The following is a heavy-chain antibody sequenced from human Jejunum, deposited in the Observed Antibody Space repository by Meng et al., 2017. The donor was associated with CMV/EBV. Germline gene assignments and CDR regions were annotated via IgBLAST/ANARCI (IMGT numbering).Heavy chain of an antibody. D-gene: IGHD1/OR15-1a*01. V-gene: IGHV3-48*03. J-gene: IGHJ2*01. CDR3: ARGRNKAYFDL. CDR1: GFNVSSYA. Sequence: CAGSGFNVSSYAMDWVRQAPGKGLEWISYISSSGGTMYYADSVKGRFTISRDNAKNSLYLQMNSLSAEDTAVYYCARGRNKAYFDLWGRGTLVTVSS. CDR2: ISSSGGTM.